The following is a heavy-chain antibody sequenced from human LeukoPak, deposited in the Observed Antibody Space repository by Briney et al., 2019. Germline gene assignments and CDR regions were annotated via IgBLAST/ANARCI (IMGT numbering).Heavy chain of an antibody. CDR3: ARDNYRGVTNFDP. D-gene: IGHD3-10*01. Sequence: SETLSLTCTVSGGSISSYYWSWIRQPPGKGLEWIGYIYYSGSTNYNPSLKSRVTISVDTSKNQFSLKLRSVTPADTAVYYCARDNYRGVTNFDPWGQGTLVTVSS. V-gene: IGHV4-59*01. CDR2: IYYSGST. J-gene: IGHJ5*02. CDR1: GGSISSYY.